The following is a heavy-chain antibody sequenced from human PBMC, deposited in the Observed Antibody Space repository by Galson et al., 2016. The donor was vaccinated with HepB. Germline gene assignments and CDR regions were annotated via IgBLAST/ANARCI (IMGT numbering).Heavy chain of an antibody. D-gene: IGHD2-15*01. CDR1: GGSFTSYY. V-gene: IGHV4-59*01. J-gene: IGHJ3*02. Sequence: SETLSLTCSVSGGSFTSYYWNWIRQPPGKGLEWIGHIYYSGSTKYNHSLKSRITISLDTSRNQFSLRLSSMTAADTAVYYCARGPPQDHIAFDIWGQGTMVTVSS. CDR3: ARGPPQDHIAFDI. CDR2: IYYSGST.